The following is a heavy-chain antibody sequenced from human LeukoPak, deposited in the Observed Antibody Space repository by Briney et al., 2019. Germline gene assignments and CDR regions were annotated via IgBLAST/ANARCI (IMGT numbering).Heavy chain of an antibody. Sequence: GGSLRLSCAASGFTFSSYGMHWVRQAPGKGLEWVAVIWYDGSNKYYADSVKGRFTISRDSSKNTLYLQMNSLRAEDTAVYYCAKDRGAYYYGSGSYSDYWGQGTLVTVSS. CDR1: GFTFSSYG. J-gene: IGHJ4*02. CDR3: AKDRGAYYYGSGSYSDY. V-gene: IGHV3-33*06. D-gene: IGHD3-10*01. CDR2: IWYDGSNK.